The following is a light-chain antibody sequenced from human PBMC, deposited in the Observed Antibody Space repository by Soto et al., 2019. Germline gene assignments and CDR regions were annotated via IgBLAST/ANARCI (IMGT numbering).Light chain of an antibody. CDR3: TSYTSAISHVL. CDR1: SSDVGGYNY. J-gene: IGLJ2*01. Sequence: QSALTQPASVSGSPGQSITISCTGTSSDVGGYNYASWYQQHPGKAPKLIISEVSNRPPGVSARFSGSKSGNTASLTISGLQAEDEADYYCTSYTSAISHVLFGGGTKLTVL. CDR2: EVS. V-gene: IGLV2-14*01.